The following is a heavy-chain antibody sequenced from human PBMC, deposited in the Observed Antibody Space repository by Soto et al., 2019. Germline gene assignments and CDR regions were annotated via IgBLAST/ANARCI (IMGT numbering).Heavy chain of an antibody. V-gene: IGHV3-30*18. Sequence: GGSLRLSWAASGFTISSCGMHWVRQAPGKGLEWVAVISYDGSNKYYADSVKGRFTISRDNSKNTLYLQMNSLRAEDTAVYYCAKARDTAMVYIFDYWGQGTLVTVSS. D-gene: IGHD5-18*01. CDR1: GFTISSCG. CDR2: ISYDGSNK. CDR3: AKARDTAMVYIFDY. J-gene: IGHJ4*02.